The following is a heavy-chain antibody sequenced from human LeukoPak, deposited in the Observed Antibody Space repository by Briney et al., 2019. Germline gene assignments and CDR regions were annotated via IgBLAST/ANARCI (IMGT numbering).Heavy chain of an antibody. CDR1: GGSVSGYY. CDR3: VRDSGYSSSWYLIDDDFDI. Sequence: SETLSLTCAVSGGSVSGYYWSWVRQFPGRRLEWIGYIHYSGRTNYNPSLKSRITLSLETSSNQISLELKSVTSADTTLYYCVRDSGYSSSWYLIDDDFDIWGQGTMVIVSA. V-gene: IGHV4-59*02. D-gene: IGHD6-13*01. J-gene: IGHJ3*02. CDR2: IHYSGRT.